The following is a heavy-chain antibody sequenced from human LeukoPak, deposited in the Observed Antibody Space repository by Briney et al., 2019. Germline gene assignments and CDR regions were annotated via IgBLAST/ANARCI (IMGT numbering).Heavy chain of an antibody. V-gene: IGHV4-34*08. CDR1: GFTFSNAW. J-gene: IGHJ3*01. CDR2: IYHTGNT. Sequence: GSLRLSCAASGFTFSNAWMSWIRQPPGKGLEWIGNIYHTGNTNYNPSLKSRVTISVDTSKSQFSLKLTSVTASDTAVYYCAKHLGCNSIGCPFDGFDLWGQGTTVTVSS. D-gene: IGHD2/OR15-2a*01. CDR3: AKHLGCNSIGCPFDGFDL.